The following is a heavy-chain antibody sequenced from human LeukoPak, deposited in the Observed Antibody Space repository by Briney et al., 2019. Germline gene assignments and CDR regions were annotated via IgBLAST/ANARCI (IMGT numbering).Heavy chain of an antibody. V-gene: IGHV4-59*01. J-gene: IGHJ6*03. D-gene: IGHD6-13*01. Sequence: SETLSLTCTVSGGSISSYYWSWIRQPPGKGLEWIGYIYYSGSTNYNPSLKSRVTISVDTSKNQFSLKLSSVTAADTAVYYCARVIAAAGPIQDYYYYYMDVWGKGTTVTVSS. CDR3: ARVIAAAGPIQDYYYYYMDV. CDR2: IYYSGST. CDR1: GGSISSYY.